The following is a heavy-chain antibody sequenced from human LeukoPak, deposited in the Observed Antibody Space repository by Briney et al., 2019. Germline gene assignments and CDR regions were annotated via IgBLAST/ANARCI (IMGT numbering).Heavy chain of an antibody. CDR2: IYTSGST. CDR1: GGSISSYY. CDR3: ARGFYTTTTYGSGSYYLIDY. V-gene: IGHV4-4*07. J-gene: IGHJ4*02. Sequence: SETLSLTCTVSGGSISSYYWSWIRQPAGKGLEWIGRIYTSGSTNYNPSLKSRVTMSVDTSKNQFSLKLSSVTAADTAVYYCARGFYTTTTYGSGSYYLIDYWGQGTLVTVSS. D-gene: IGHD3-10*01.